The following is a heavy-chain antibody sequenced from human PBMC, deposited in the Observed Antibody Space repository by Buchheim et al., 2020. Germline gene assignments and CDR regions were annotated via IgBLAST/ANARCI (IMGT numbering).Heavy chain of an antibody. Sequence: QVQLQESGPGLVKPSGTLSLTCAVSGGSISSGHWWTWVRQPPGKGLEWVGEIFHSGSANYNPSLKSRVTISVDKSKNQFSLKLSSVTAADTAVYFCARDARFKREQQLPAGFDYWGPGTL. V-gene: IGHV4-4*02. D-gene: IGHD1/OR15-1a*01. CDR2: IFHSGSA. J-gene: IGHJ4*02. CDR3: ARDARFKREQQLPAGFDY. CDR1: GGSISSGHW.